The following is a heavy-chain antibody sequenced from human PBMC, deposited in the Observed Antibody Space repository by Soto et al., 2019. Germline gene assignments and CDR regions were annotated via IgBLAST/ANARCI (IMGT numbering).Heavy chain of an antibody. Sequence: QVQLVQSGAEVKKPGASVKVSCKASGYTFTSSALTWVRPATGQGLEWMGWMSPNSGNTGYAQKFQGRVTMTRNTSISTAYRELSSLRAEDTAVYYGARERGGSYYGWGQGTLVTVSS. CDR2: MSPNSGNT. CDR1: GYTFTSSA. CDR3: ARERGGSYYG. J-gene: IGHJ4*02. D-gene: IGHD1-26*01. V-gene: IGHV1-8*01.